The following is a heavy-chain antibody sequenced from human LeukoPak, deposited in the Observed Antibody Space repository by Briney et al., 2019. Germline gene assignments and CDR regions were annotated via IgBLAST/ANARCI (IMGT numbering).Heavy chain of an antibody. CDR2: ISSSGSTI. D-gene: IGHD6-13*01. CDR3: ARAHSLLYYFDY. Sequence: GGSLRLSCAAPGFTFSSYEMNWVRQAPGKGLEWVSYISSSGSTIYYADSVKGRFTISRDNAKNSLYLQMNSLRAEDTAVYYCARAHSLLYYFDYWGQGTLVTVSS. J-gene: IGHJ4*02. CDR1: GFTFSSYE. V-gene: IGHV3-48*03.